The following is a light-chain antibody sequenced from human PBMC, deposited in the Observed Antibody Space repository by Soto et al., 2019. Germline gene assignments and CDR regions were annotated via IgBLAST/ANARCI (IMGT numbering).Light chain of an antibody. J-gene: IGKJ1*01. V-gene: IGKV1-39*01. CDR1: QSISSY. CDR2: TAS. Sequence: DIQMTQSPSSLSASVGDRVTITCRASQSISSYLNWYQQKPGKAPNPLIYTASSLQSGVPSRFSGSGSGTDFTLSITSLQPEDFATYYCQQSYSTPRTFGQGTKVDI. CDR3: QQSYSTPRT.